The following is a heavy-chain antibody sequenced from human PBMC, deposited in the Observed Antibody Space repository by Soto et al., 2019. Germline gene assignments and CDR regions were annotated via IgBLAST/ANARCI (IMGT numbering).Heavy chain of an antibody. CDR1: GYTFTSYD. D-gene: IGHD5-12*01. V-gene: IGHV1-8*01. Sequence: ASVKVSCKASGYTFTSYDINLVRQATGQGLEWMGWMNPNSGNTGYAQKFQGRVTMTRNTSISTAYMELSSLRSADTAVYYCAREGWATGRGHSWFDPWGQGTLVTVS. CDR3: AREGWATGRGHSWFDP. J-gene: IGHJ5*02. CDR2: MNPNSGNT.